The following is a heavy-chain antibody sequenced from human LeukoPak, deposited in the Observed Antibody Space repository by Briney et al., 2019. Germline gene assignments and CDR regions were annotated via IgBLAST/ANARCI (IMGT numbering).Heavy chain of an antibody. J-gene: IGHJ4*02. CDR2: IKEDGTET. V-gene: IGHV3-7*03. CDR1: GFTFSTYS. CDR3: AKEGRSLQTY. D-gene: IGHD5-24*01. Sequence: GGSLRLSCAASGFTFSTYSMNWVRLAPGKGLEWVANIKEDGTETYYVDSVKGRFTISRDNAKNSLYLQMNSLRVEDTAVYYCAKEGRSLQTYWGQGTLVTVSS.